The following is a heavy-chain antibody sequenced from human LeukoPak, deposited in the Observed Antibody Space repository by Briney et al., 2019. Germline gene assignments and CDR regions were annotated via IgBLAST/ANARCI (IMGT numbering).Heavy chain of an antibody. V-gene: IGHV4-59*08. J-gene: IGHJ4*02. CDR2: IHHSGST. D-gene: IGHD4-17*01. Sequence: SETLSLTCTVSGGSISSYYWSWIRQPPGKGLEWIGYIHHSGSTKYNPSLKSRVTISVDTSKNQFSLNLISVTAADTAVYYCARLGTTVTPDYWGQGTLVTVSS. CDR3: ARLGTTVTPDY. CDR1: GGSISSYY.